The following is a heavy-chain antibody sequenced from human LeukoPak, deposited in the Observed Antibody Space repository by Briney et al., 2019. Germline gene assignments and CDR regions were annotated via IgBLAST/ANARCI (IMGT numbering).Heavy chain of an antibody. Sequence: ASVKVSCKASGYTFSSYHIHWVRQAPGQGLEWMGKINPSFNPGVDVTSYAQKFQGRVTMTRDTSTSTAYMELSSQRSEDIDVYYCARHEQRGPPYCSSTRPWARNFDYWGQGTLVTVSS. CDR1: GYTFSSYH. CDR3: ARHEQRGPPYCSSTRPWARNFDY. J-gene: IGHJ4*02. V-gene: IGHV1-46*01. D-gene: IGHD2-2*01. CDR2: INPSFNPGVDVT.